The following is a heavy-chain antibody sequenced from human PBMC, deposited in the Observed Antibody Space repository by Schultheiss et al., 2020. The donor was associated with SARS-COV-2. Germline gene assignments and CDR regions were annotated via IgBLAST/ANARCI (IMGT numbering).Heavy chain of an antibody. J-gene: IGHJ4*02. CDR2: ISSNGGST. V-gene: IGHV3-64D*09. CDR1: GFTFSSYA. CDR3: VIGPSYYFDY. Sequence: GESLKISCSASGFTFSSYAMHWVRQAPGKGLEYVSAISSNGGSTYYADSVKGRFTISRDNSKNTLYLQISSLRAEDTAVYYCVIGPSYYFDYWGQGTLVTVSS.